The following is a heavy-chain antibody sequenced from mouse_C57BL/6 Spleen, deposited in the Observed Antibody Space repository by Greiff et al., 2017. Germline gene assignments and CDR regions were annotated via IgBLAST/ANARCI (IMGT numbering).Heavy chain of an antibody. CDR2: IDPSDSYT. Sequence: VQLQQSGAELVMPGASVKLSCKASGYTFTSYWMHWVKQRPGQGLEWIGEIDPSDSYTNYNQKFKGKSTLTVDKSSSTAYMQLSSLTSEDSAVYYCARGGYYGSSPWYFDVWGTGTTVTVSS. V-gene: IGHV1-69*01. CDR1: GYTFTSYW. CDR3: ARGGYYGSSPWYFDV. J-gene: IGHJ1*03. D-gene: IGHD1-1*01.